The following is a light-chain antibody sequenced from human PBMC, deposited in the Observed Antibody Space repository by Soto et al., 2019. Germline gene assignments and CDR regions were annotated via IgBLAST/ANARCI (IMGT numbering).Light chain of an antibody. CDR2: GAS. CDR1: QSVSSSY. V-gene: IGKV3-20*01. Sequence: EIVLTQSPGTLSLSPGERDTISCRDSQSVSSSYLAWYQQKPGQAPRLLIYGASSRATGIPDRFSGSGSGTDFTLTISRLEPEDFAVYYCQQYGSSPPYTFGQ. CDR3: QQYGSSPPYT. J-gene: IGKJ2*01.